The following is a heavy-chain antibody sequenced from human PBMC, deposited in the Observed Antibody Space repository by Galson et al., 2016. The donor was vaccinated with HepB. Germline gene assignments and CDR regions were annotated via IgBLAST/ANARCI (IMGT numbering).Heavy chain of an antibody. J-gene: IGHJ1*01. CDR1: GFTFSTFS. CDR3: VSGHYAN. D-gene: IGHD2-2*01. CDR2: ISSSSAYI. Sequence: SLRLSCAASGFTFSTFSMNWVRQAPGKGLEWVSSISSSSAYIYYADSLKGRFTISRDNAKNSLSLQMNSLRAEDTAVYYCVSGHYANWGQGTLVTVSS. V-gene: IGHV3-21*01.